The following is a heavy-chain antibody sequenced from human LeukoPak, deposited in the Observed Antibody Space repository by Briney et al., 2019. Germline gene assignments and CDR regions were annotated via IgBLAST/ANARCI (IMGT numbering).Heavy chain of an antibody. CDR1: GFTFSSSA. V-gene: IGHV3-23*01. J-gene: IGHJ3*02. CDR2: ISGSGDNT. CDR3: VKRPAFDI. Sequence: GGSLRLSCAAFGFTFSSSAMSWVRQAPGKGLEWVSAISGSGDNTYYADSVKGRFTISRVNSKSTLYLQMNSLRAEDTAVYYCVKRPAFDIWGQGTMVTVSS.